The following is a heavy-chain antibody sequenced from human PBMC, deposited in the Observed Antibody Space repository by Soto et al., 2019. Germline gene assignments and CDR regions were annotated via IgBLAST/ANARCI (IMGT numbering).Heavy chain of an antibody. CDR3: ARYDSSGYYWPYYYYGMDV. CDR2: IWYDGSNK. CDR1: GFTFSSYG. V-gene: IGHV3-33*03. Sequence: GGSLRLSCAASGFTFSSYGMHWVRQAPGKGLEWVAVIWYDGSNKYYADSVKGRLTISRDNAKNSLYLQMNSLRAEDTAVYYCARYDSSGYYWPYYYYGMDVWGQGTTVTVSS. D-gene: IGHD3-22*01. J-gene: IGHJ6*02.